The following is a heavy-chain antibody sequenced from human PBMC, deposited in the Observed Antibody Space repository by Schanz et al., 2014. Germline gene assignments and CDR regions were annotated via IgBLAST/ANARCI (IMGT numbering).Heavy chain of an antibody. CDR1: GYTFTSYY. V-gene: IGHV1-46*01. J-gene: IGHJ3*02. D-gene: IGHD3-3*01. CDR3: VTEKRMESGTWAKAFDI. Sequence: QVQLVQSGAEVKKPGASVKVSCKASGYTFTSYYMHWFRQAPGQGLEWMGLINPSVGNTNYAQKFRGRVTMTRDTSTSTVYMELSSLRSEDTAMYYCVTEKRMESGTWAKAFDIWGQGTWVTVSS. CDR2: INPSVGNT.